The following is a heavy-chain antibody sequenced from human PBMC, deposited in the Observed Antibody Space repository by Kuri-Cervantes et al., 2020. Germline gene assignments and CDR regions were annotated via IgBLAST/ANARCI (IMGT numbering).Heavy chain of an antibody. D-gene: IGHD3-22*01. CDR1: GFTFNSYN. J-gene: IGHJ3*02. V-gene: IGHV3-48*01. CDR2: ISDSGTTI. Sequence: GESLKISCAASGFTFNSYNMNWVRQAPGEGLEWVSYISDSGTTIYYADSVRGRFSISRDNAKTSLYLQMDSLRAEDTAVYYCARGSNYYDSSGYYSAYAFDIWGQGTMVTVSS. CDR3: ARGSNYYDSSGYYSAYAFDI.